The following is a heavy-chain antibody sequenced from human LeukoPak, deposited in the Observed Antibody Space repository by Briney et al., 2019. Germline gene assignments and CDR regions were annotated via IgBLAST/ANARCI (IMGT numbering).Heavy chain of an antibody. CDR1: GFSFSSHT. CDR2: INSSGSYT. V-gene: IGHV3-21*01. Sequence: GGSLTLSCAASGFSFSSHTMHWVRQAPGKGLEWVACINSSGSYTYYDDPVKGRFTISRDNARNSLYLQMSGLTAEDTAVYYCARKPGEYTYEQGAYRDVWGEGTTVTVS. D-gene: IGHD5-18*01. J-gene: IGHJ6*03. CDR3: ARKPGEYTYEQGAYRDV.